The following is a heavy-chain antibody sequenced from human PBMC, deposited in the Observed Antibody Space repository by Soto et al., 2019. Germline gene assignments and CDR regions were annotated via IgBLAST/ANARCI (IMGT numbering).Heavy chain of an antibody. Sequence: SETLSLTCTVSGGSISSGGYYWSWIRQHPGKGLEWIGYIYYSGSTYYNLSLKSRVTISVDTSKNQFSLKLSSVTAADTAVYYCARWQRDYYDSSGYPGYWGQGTLVTVS. CDR2: IYYSGST. D-gene: IGHD3-22*01. V-gene: IGHV4-31*03. CDR1: GGSISSGGYY. J-gene: IGHJ4*02. CDR3: ARWQRDYYDSSGYPGY.